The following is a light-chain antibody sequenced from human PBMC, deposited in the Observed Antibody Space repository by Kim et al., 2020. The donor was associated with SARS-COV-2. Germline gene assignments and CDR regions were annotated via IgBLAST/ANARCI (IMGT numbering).Light chain of an antibody. Sequence: LSPGKRATLSCSASHSIGNSLAWYQQKPGQAPRLLIHDASNGATDIPARFSGSGSGTDFTLTISSLEPEDFAVYFCQQRSSWPPTFGQGTRLEIK. V-gene: IGKV3-11*01. CDR2: DAS. CDR1: HSIGNS. J-gene: IGKJ5*01. CDR3: QQRSSWPPT.